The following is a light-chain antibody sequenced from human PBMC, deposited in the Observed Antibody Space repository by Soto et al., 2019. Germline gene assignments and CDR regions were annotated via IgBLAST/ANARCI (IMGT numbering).Light chain of an antibody. CDR1: QSVSSN. CDR2: GAS. V-gene: IGKV3-15*01. J-gene: IGKJ5*01. Sequence: EIVMTQSPATLSVSPGERATLSCMASQSVSSNLAWYQQKPGQAPRLLIYGASTRATGIPARFSGSGSGTEFTLTISSLQSEDFAVYYCHQYNNWPPLTFGQGTRLEIK. CDR3: HQYNNWPPLT.